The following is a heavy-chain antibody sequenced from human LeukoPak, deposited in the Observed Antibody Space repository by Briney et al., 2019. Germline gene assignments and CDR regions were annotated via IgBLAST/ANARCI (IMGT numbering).Heavy chain of an antibody. CDR2: INHSGST. D-gene: IGHD3-10*01. J-gene: IGHJ6*02. V-gene: IGHV4-34*01. CDR1: GGSFSGYY. Sequence: PSETLSLTCAVYGGSFSGYYWSWIRQPPGKGLEWIGEINHSGSTNYNPSLKSRVTMSVDTSKNQFSLKLSSVTAADTAVYYCARGPNLRGVIGIPYYYYGMDVWGQGTTVTVSS. CDR3: ARGPNLRGVIGIPYYYYGMDV.